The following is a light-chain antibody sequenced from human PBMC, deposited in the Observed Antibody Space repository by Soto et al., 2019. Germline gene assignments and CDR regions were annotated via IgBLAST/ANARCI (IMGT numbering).Light chain of an antibody. CDR1: QSVDSTF. Sequence: EIVLTQSPGSLSLSPGERATLSCRASQSVDSTFFAWYQKKPGQAPRLLMYGVSKRATCIPDRFSGSGSGTDFTLTISRLEPEDFAVYYCQQYMSSVTFGQGTRVEIK. CDR2: GVS. J-gene: IGKJ1*01. V-gene: IGKV3-20*01. CDR3: QQYMSSVT.